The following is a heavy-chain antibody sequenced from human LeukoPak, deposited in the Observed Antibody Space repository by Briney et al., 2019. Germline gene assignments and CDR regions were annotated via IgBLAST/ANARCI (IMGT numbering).Heavy chain of an antibody. CDR2: MNPKSGDT. J-gene: IGHJ6*03. V-gene: IGHV1-8*03. CDR1: GYIFIDYE. CDR3: ARGRYMDV. Sequence: ASVKVSCKASGYIFIDYEINWVRQATGQGLEWMGWMNPKSGDTGYEQKFQGRVTIARDSSISTVSMELSSLRFEDTALYYCARGRYMDVWGKGTTVTVSS.